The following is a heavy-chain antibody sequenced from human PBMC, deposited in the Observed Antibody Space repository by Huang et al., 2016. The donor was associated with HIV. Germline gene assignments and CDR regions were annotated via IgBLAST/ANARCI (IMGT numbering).Heavy chain of an antibody. CDR3: ARHGRVAGHYYNNMDV. J-gene: IGHJ6*02. Sequence: LQLQESGPGLVKSSETLSLICTVSGCSISSSSYYWGWIRQPPGKGPELIGSIYYRGNTYYNPPLKSRVTISVDTSKNQFSLKVNSVTAADTAVYYCARHGRVAGHYYNNMDVWGRGTTVTVSS. CDR1: GCSISSSSYY. CDR2: IYYRGNT. V-gene: IGHV4-39*01. D-gene: IGHD6-19*01.